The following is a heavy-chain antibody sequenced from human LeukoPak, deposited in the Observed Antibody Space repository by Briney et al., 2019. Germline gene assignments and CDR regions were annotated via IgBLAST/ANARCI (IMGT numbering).Heavy chain of an antibody. D-gene: IGHD6-19*01. J-gene: IGHJ5*02. CDR1: GFTFGSYA. V-gene: IGHV3-23*01. CDR3: ARSFTVSGTRYFDP. CDR2: ISGSGGST. Sequence: KSGGSLRLSCAASGFTFGSYAMYWVRQAPGKGLEWVSGISGSGGSTFYADSVKGRFTISRDNSENTVYLQISSLRDEDTALYYCARSFTVSGTRYFDPWGQGTQVTVSS.